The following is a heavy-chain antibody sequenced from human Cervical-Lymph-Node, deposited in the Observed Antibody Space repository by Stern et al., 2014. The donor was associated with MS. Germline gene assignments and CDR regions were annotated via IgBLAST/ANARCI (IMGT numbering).Heavy chain of an antibody. CDR1: GDAFFNLY. J-gene: IGHJ5*02. Sequence: QLVQSGAEVRKPGSSVKVSCKASGDAFFNLYIDWVRQAPGQGPEWLGGIPPLFGTANYAQRFQGRITFTADESTSTTYMELTGLTSEDTAIYYCERHQGGLAASWGQGTLVTVSS. D-gene: IGHD6-13*01. CDR3: ERHQGGLAAS. V-gene: IGHV1-69*01. CDR2: IPPLFGTA.